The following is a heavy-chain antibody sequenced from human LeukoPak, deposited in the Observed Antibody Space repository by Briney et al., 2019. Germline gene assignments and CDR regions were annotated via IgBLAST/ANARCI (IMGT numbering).Heavy chain of an antibody. CDR3: ARDGSGRLIITYYYFYYMDV. CDR1: GYTFGDNY. J-gene: IGHJ6*03. V-gene: IGHV1-2*02. CDR2: INPKTDGT. D-gene: IGHD3-10*01. Sequence: ASVKVPCKASGYTFGDNYIHWVRQAPGEGLEWMGWINPKTDGTHYVQKFQGRVTITRDTSISTAYMELSRLRSDDTAVYYCARDGSGRLIITYYYFYYMDVWGKGTTVTISS.